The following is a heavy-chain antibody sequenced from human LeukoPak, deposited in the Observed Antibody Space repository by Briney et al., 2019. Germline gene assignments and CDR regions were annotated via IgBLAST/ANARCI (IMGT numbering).Heavy chain of an antibody. D-gene: IGHD5-24*01. CDR3: ARDFYTLHDYNWGFFDY. CDR1: GFTFSSFG. Sequence: GGSLRLSCAASGFTFSSFGMHWVRQAPGKGLEWVAFVRYDGSNKYYADSVKGRFTISRDNSKDTLFLQINSLRAEDTALYYCARDFYTLHDYNWGFFDYWGQGTLVTVSS. J-gene: IGHJ4*02. V-gene: IGHV3-30*02. CDR2: VRYDGSNK.